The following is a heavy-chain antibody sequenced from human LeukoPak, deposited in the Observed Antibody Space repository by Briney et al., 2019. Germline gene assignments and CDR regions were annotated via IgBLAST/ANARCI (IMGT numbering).Heavy chain of an antibody. J-gene: IGHJ4*02. CDR1: GFTFSSNG. V-gene: IGHV3-33*01. CDR2: IWYDGSKK. D-gene: IGHD3-16*01. CDR3: ARMRGSHLDY. Sequence: PGGSLRLSCAASGFTFSSNGMHWVRQAPGKGLEWVAVIWYDGSKKYYADSVKGRFTISRDNSKNTLYMQMDSLRAEDTAVYYCARMRGSHLDYWGQGPLVTVSS.